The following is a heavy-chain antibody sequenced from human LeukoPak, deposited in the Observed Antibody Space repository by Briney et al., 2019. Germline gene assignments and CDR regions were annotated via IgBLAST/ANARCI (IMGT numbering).Heavy chain of an antibody. CDR3: ARVRYCSSTSCRRALDI. V-gene: IGHV3-72*01. CDR1: GFTFSDHY. CDR2: TRNKANSYTT. J-gene: IGHJ3*02. D-gene: IGHD2-2*01. Sequence: GGSLRLSCAASGFTFSDHYMDWVRQAPGKGLEWVGRTRNKANSYTTEYAASVKGRFTISRDDSKNSLYLQMNSLKTEDTAVYYCARVRYCSSTSCRRALDIWGQGTMVTVSS.